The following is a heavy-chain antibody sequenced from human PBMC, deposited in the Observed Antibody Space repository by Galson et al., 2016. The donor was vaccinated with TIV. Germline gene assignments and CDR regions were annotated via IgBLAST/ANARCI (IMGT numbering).Heavy chain of an antibody. CDR2: IKSNFDGGTT. J-gene: IGHJ4*02. D-gene: IGHD2-15*01. Sequence: SLRLSCAASGFIFSNAWMSWVRQAPGKGLEWVCRIKSNFDGGTTDYAAPVKGRFNISRHDSKNTLFLQMNRLKTEDTAVYYCTTELGYCSGGYCYYFDYWGQGTLVTVSS. CDR1: GFIFSNAW. CDR3: TTELGYCSGGYCYYFDY. V-gene: IGHV3-15*01.